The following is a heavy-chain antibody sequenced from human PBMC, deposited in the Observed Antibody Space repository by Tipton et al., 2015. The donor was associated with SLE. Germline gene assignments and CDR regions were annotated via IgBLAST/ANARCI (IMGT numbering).Heavy chain of an antibody. CDR2: IYYSGST. V-gene: IGHV4-39*07. Sequence: WFRQAPGKGLEWIGSIYYSGSTYYNPSLKSRVTISVDTSKNQFSLKLSSVTAADTAVYYCARDWCISTSWYGYYYMDVWGKGTTVTVSS. J-gene: IGHJ6*03. CDR3: ARDWCISTSWYGYYYMDV. D-gene: IGHD2-2*01.